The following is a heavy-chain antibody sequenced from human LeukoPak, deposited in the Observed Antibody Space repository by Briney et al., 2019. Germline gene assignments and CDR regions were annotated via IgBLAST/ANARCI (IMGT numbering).Heavy chain of an antibody. CDR1: GFTFGSYA. CDR2: ISFSGST. CDR3: AQAAGSSRYFSRDAFDI. Sequence: PGGSLRLSCAASGFTFGSYAMSWVRQAPGRGLEGVSSISFSGSTYYADSVKGRFTISRDNSKTTLYLQMDRLRAEYTAVYYCAQAAGSSRYFSRDAFDIWGQGTMVTVSS. J-gene: IGHJ3*02. V-gene: IGHV3-23*01. D-gene: IGHD6-19*01.